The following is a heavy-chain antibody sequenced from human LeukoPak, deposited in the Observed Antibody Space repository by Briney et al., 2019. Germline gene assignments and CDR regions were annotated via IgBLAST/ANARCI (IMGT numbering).Heavy chain of an antibody. J-gene: IGHJ4*02. D-gene: IGHD3-10*01. Sequence: GGSLRLSCAASGFTFSNFGMHWVRQAPGKGLEWVAFIRFDGNTKYYADSVKGRFTISRDIPKNTLYLQMNSLRPEDTAVYFCAKDVGSFGIDYWGQGTLVTVS. CDR1: GFTFSNFG. V-gene: IGHV3-30*02. CDR2: IRFDGNTK. CDR3: AKDVGSFGIDY.